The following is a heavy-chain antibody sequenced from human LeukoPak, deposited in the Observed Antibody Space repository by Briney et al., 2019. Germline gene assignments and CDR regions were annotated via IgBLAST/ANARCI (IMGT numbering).Heavy chain of an antibody. Sequence: GGSLRLSCAASGFSFSGDWMTWARQAPRKGLEWVANIKKDGSEKYYVDSVKGRFTISRDNAKNSLYLQMHSLRVEDTALYYCARGYGLDVWGQGTTVTVSS. CDR3: ARGYGLDV. CDR1: GFSFSGDW. J-gene: IGHJ6*02. V-gene: IGHV3-7*04. CDR2: IKKDGSEK.